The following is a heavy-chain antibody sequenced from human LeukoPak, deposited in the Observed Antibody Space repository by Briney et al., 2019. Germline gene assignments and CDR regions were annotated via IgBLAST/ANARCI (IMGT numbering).Heavy chain of an antibody. CDR2: IWYDGSNK. J-gene: IGHJ4*02. V-gene: IGHV3-33*01. Sequence: GGSLRLSCAASGFTFSSYGMHWVRQAPGKGLEWVALIWYDGSNKYYTDSVKGRLTISRDNSKNTLYLQMDSLRAEDTAIYYCAREGPRGNSQFDYWGQGTLVTVSS. CDR3: AREGPRGNSQFDY. CDR1: GFTFSSYG. D-gene: IGHD2/OR15-2a*01.